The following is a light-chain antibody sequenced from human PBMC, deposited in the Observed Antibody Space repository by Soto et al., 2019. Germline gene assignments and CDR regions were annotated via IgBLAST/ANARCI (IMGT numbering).Light chain of an antibody. Sequence: QSALTQPASVSGSPGQSITISCTGTSSDVGGYNYFSWYQQHPGKAPKLMMYEVSPRPSGVSNRFSGSKYGNTASLSSSGLQAEDEDDYYCSSYTSSSTLVFGGGTKLTVL. V-gene: IGLV2-14*01. CDR2: EVS. CDR1: SSDVGGYNY. CDR3: SSYTSSSTLV. J-gene: IGLJ2*01.